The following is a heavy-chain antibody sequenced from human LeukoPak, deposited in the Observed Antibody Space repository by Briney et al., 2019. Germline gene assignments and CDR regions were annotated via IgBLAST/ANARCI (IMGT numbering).Heavy chain of an antibody. CDR2: IYWDDDN. J-gene: IGHJ6*04. D-gene: IGHD4-17*01. CDR1: GFSLTTSGVG. Sequence: SGPTLVNPTQTLTLTCTFSGFSLTTSGVGVGWIRQPPGKALDRPALIYWDDDNRYSPSMKSRLTITKDTSKNQVVLTMTNMDPVDTATYYCRFRDYGRKTNPKRYSYDQLDVWGKGITATVSS. V-gene: IGHV2-5*02. CDR3: RFRDYGRKTNPKRYSYDQLDV.